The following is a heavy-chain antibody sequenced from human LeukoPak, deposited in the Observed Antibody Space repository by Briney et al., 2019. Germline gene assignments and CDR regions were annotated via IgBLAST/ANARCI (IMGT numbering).Heavy chain of an antibody. CDR3: ARDPVGGRPDY. V-gene: IGHV3-74*01. D-gene: IGHD1-26*01. CDR2: IKSDGGST. Sequence: GGSLRLSCAASGFTFSTYWMHWVRQAPGKGLVWVSRIKSDGGSTNYADSVKDRFTISRDNAKNTLFLQMNGLRAEDTAVYYCARDPVGGRPDYWGQGTLVTVSS. J-gene: IGHJ4*02. CDR1: GFTFSTYW.